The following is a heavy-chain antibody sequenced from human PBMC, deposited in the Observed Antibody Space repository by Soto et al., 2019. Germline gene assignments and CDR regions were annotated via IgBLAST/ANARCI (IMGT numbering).Heavy chain of an antibody. CDR3: ARDRVESGYPEYFQH. CDR2: IYYSGST. J-gene: IGHJ1*01. V-gene: IGHV4-59*12. Sequence: SETLSLTCTVSGGSISSYYWSWIRQPPGKGLEWIGYIYYSGSTNYNPSLKSRFTISRDNSKNTLYLQMNSLRAEDTAVYYCARDRVESGYPEYFQHWGQGTLVTVSS. CDR1: GGSISSYY. D-gene: IGHD3-22*01.